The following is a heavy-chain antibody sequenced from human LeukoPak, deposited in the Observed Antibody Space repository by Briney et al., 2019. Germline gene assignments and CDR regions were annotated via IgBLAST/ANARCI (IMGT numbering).Heavy chain of an antibody. CDR3: VRDGYSYGFMLAFDI. D-gene: IGHD5-18*01. CDR2: ITGSGGRI. Sequence: GGSLRLSCAASGFTFSSYSMGWVRQAPGEGLEWVSSITGSGGRIYYADSLKGRFTISRDSAKNTLYLQMNSLRAEDTAVYYCVRDGYSYGFMLAFDIWGLGTRVTVSS. V-gene: IGHV3-23*01. J-gene: IGHJ3*02. CDR1: GFTFSSYS.